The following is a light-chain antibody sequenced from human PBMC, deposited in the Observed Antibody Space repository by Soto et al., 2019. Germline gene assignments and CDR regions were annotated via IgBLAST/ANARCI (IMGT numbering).Light chain of an antibody. CDR1: QSVSTN. CDR3: QQYHNWPRT. CDR2: GAS. V-gene: IGKV3-15*01. J-gene: IGKJ1*01. Sequence: EIVMTQSPATLSVSPGGRVTLSCRASQSVSTNLARYQQKPAQAPRLLIFGASTRATAIPARFSGSGSGTEFTLTISSLQSEDFALYYCQQYHNWPRTFGRGNKVEIK.